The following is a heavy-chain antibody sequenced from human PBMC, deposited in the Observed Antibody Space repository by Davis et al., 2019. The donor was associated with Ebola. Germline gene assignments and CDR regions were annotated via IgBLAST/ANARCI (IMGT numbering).Heavy chain of an antibody. CDR2: INHSGST. CDR3: ARRVRSSSDLDS. J-gene: IGHJ4*02. Sequence: MPSETLSLTCAVYGGSFSGYYWSWIRQPPGKGLEWIGEINHSGSTNYNPSLKSRVTISVDKSKNQIFLTLTSVTVADTARYYCARRVRSSSDLDSWGQGILVTVS. CDR1: GGSFSGYY. D-gene: IGHD3-3*01. V-gene: IGHV4-34*01.